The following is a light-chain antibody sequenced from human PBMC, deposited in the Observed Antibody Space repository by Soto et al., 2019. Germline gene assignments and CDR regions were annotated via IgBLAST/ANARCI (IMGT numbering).Light chain of an antibody. CDR1: NSDIGAYYY. CDR3: GSYASATLI. CDR2: EVT. J-gene: IGLJ2*01. Sequence: QSVLTRPASVSGSPGQSITISCTGSNSDIGAYYYVSWYQQPPGKPPTLFIYEVTFLPSGVPNRFSGSKSGNTATLTISGLLTEDEADYYCGSYASATLIFGGGTKVTVL. V-gene: IGLV2-14*01.